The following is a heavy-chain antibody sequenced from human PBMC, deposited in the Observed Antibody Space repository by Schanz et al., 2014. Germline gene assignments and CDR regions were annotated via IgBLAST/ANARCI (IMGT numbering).Heavy chain of an antibody. CDR3: ARGGPAYYFDD. J-gene: IGHJ4*02. Sequence: EVQLVESGGGLIQPGGSLRLSCAASGFGFSSYSMNWVRQAPGKGLEWVSYISSSSSTRYYADSVKGRFTISRDNAKNSLYLQMNSLRAEDTAVYYCARGGPAYYFDDWGQGTLVTVSS. V-gene: IGHV3-48*01. CDR2: ISSSSSTR. CDR1: GFGFSSYS.